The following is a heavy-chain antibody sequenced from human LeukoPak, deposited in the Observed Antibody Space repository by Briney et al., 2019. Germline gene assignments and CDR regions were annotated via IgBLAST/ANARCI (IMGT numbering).Heavy chain of an antibody. V-gene: IGHV4-59*01. D-gene: IGHD2-21*01. Sequence: PSETLSLTCTVSGGSISSYYWSWIRQPPGKGLEWIGYIYYSGSTNYNPSLKSRVTISVDTSKNQFSLKLSSVTAADTAIYYCAKDGYTNSRVAYYFDYWGQGTLVTVSS. CDR1: GGSISSYY. J-gene: IGHJ4*02. CDR3: AKDGYTNSRVAYYFDY. CDR2: IYYSGST.